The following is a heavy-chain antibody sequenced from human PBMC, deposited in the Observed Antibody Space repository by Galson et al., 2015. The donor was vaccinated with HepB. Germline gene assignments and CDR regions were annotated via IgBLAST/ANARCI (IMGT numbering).Heavy chain of an antibody. J-gene: IGHJ4*02. CDR1: GFSASNNY. V-gene: IGHV3-66*01. CDR2: IYSSGTT. D-gene: IGHD6-6*01. CDR3: TRVPYGAARMYYFDY. Sequence: SLRLSCAASGFSASNNYMSWVRQAPGKGLEWVSIIYSSGTTDYTDSAEGRFTITRDSSKNIFFRQMDSVRADDTAVYLCTRVPYGAARMYYFDYWGQGTRVTVSS.